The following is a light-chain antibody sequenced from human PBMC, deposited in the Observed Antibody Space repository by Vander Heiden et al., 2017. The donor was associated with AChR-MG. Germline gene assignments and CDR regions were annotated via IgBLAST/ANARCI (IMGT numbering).Light chain of an antibody. J-gene: IGLJ1*01. CDR2: DVS. Sequence: SALTPPRSVSASPGRSVTISCTGTSSDVGGYNYVSCYQQHPGKAPKLIIYDVSKRPSGVPDRFSGSKSGNTASLTISGLQAEDEADYYCCSYAGSYTFDVFGTGTKVTVL. CDR3: CSYAGSYTFDV. V-gene: IGLV2-11*01. CDR1: SSDVGGYNY.